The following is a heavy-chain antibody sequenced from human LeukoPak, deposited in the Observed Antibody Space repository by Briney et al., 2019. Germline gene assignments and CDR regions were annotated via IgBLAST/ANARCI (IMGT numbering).Heavy chain of an antibody. V-gene: IGHV5-51*01. CDR2: IYPGDSDT. CDR3: ARSGGNYYSI. CDR1: GYRFTSYW. Sequence: GESLKISCKGSGYRFTSYWIGWVRQMPGKGLEWMGIIYPGDSDTIYSPSFQGQVTISADRSTSTANLQWSSLKASDTAMYYCARSGGNYYSIWGQGTMVTVSS. J-gene: IGHJ3*02. D-gene: IGHD1-26*01.